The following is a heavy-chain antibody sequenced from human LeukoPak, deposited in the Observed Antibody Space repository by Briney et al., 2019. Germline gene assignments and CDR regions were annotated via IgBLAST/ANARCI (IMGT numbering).Heavy chain of an antibody. Sequence: GRSLRLSCAASGFTFDDYAMHWVRQAPGKGLEWVSGISWNSGSIGYADSVKGRFTISRDNAKNSLYLQMNSLRAEDTALYYCAKATAVAGNGWDYFDYWGQGTLVTVSS. CDR1: GFTFDDYA. J-gene: IGHJ4*02. CDR3: AKATAVAGNGWDYFDY. V-gene: IGHV3-9*01. D-gene: IGHD6-19*01. CDR2: ISWNSGSI.